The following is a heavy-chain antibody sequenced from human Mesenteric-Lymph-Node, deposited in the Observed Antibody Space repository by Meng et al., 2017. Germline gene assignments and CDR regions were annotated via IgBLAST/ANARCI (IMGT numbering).Heavy chain of an antibody. D-gene: IGHD6-13*01. Sequence: QAQLVQSGADVNKPGAAVKVSCKASGYTISSYDINWVRQATGQGPEWMGWMNPNSGYTGQAQKFQGRVTMTRNTSISTAYMELSRLRSDDTAVYYCAREEGPSSSWYVDYWGQGTLVTVSS. CDR3: AREEGPSSSWYVDY. V-gene: IGHV1-8*01. J-gene: IGHJ4*02. CDR2: MNPNSGYT. CDR1: GYTISSYD.